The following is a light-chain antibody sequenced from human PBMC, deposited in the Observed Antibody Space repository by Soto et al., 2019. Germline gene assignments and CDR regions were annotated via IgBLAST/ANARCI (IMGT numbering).Light chain of an antibody. CDR3: QQRSNWPTWT. CDR2: GAS. CDR1: QGVSSNY. J-gene: IGKJ1*01. V-gene: IGKV3D-20*02. Sequence: ENVLTQSLGILSLSPGERATLSCRASQGVSSNYLAWYQQKPGQAPRLLIYGASSRATGIPARFSGSGSGTDSTLTISSLEPEDFAVYYCQQRSNWPTWTFGQGTKVDIK.